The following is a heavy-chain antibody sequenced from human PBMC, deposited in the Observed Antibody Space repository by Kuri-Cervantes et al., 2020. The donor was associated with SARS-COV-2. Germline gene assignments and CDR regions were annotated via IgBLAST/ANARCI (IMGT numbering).Heavy chain of an antibody. V-gene: IGHV1-8*01. CDR1: GYTFTSYD. J-gene: IGHJ6*02. CDR2: MNPNSGNT. Sequence: ASVKVSCKASGYTFTSYDINWVRQATGQGLEWMGWMNPNSGNTGYAQKFQGRVTMTRNTSISTAYMELSSLRSEDTAVYYCARRFYGSGWYNYYYYGTDVWGQGTTVTVSS. CDR3: ARRFYGSGWYNYYYYGTDV. D-gene: IGHD6-13*01.